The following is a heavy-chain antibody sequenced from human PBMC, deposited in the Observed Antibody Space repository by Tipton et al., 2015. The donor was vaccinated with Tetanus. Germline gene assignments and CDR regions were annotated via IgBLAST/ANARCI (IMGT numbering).Heavy chain of an antibody. CDR1: GGSVTTNY. V-gene: IGHV4-59*08. J-gene: IGHJ4*02. CDR3: ARRNLSLAGFDY. D-gene: IGHD6-19*01. CDR2: IYDSDST. Sequence: TLSLTCTVSGGSVTTNYWSWIRQPPGRGLEWIGEIYDSDSTVYNPPLKTRVAISMDTSKNQFTLKLHPVTAADTAVYYCARRNLSLAGFDYWGPGTLVTVSS.